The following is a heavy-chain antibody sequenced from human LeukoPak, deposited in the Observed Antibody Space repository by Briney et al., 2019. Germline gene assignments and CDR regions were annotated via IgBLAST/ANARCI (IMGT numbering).Heavy chain of an antibody. CDR3: ARVTHYYDSSGFRYYYYMDV. D-gene: IGHD3-22*01. CDR1: GFIFSFHW. Sequence: GGSLRLSCAASGFIFSFHWMSWVRQAPGKGLEWVSSISSSSSYIYYADSVKGRFTISRDNAKNSLYLQMNSLRAEDTAVYYCARVTHYYDSSGFRYYYYMDVWGKGTTVTVSS. J-gene: IGHJ6*03. V-gene: IGHV3-21*01. CDR2: ISSSSSYI.